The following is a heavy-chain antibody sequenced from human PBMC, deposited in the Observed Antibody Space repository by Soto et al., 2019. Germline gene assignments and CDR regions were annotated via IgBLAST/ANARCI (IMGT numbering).Heavy chain of an antibody. CDR3: ARMATGTLGADDAFDI. D-gene: IGHD1-1*01. V-gene: IGHV3-7*03. J-gene: IGHJ3*02. CDR1: GFTFSSYW. CDR2: IKQDGSEK. Sequence: GGSLRLSCAASGFTFSSYWMGWVRQAPGKGLEWVANIKQDGSEKYYVDSVKGRFTISRDNAKNSLYLQMNSLRAEDTAVYYCARMATGTLGADDAFDIWGQGTMVTV.